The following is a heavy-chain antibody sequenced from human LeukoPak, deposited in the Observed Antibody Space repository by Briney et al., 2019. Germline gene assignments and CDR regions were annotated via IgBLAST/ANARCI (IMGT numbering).Heavy chain of an antibody. Sequence: SETLSLTCAASGGHFSGYYWSWVRQPPGKGLEWIGEISHRGFTNYNPSLKSRVTVSVDTSKNQFSLKVTSVTAADTAVYYCARCGATDTTFPFDSWGQGILVTVSS. CDR3: ARCGATDTTFPFDS. CDR1: GGHFSGYY. CDR2: ISHRGFT. D-gene: IGHD1-26*01. V-gene: IGHV4-34*01. J-gene: IGHJ5*01.